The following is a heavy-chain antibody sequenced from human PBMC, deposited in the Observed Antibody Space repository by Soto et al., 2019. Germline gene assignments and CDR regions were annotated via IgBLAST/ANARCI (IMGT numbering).Heavy chain of an antibody. CDR1: GGTFSSHS. V-gene: IGHV1-69*01. Sequence: VQLMQSGAEVKQPGSSVKVSCKASGGTFSSHSINWVRQAPGQGLEWMGGIITLFGTANYAQNFQGRVTITAEQYTSTAYMELKSLRSDDTAVYYCAREVGYGDFSAALLDWGQGTLVTVSS. CDR3: AREVGYGDFSAALLD. CDR2: IITLFGTA. D-gene: IGHD4-17*01. J-gene: IGHJ4*02.